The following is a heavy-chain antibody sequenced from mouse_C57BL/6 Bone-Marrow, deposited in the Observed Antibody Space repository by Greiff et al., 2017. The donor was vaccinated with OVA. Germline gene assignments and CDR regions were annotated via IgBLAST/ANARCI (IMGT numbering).Heavy chain of an antibody. CDR2: IDPENGDT. CDR3: TTALLITTVVATDAMDY. J-gene: IGHJ4*01. CDR1: GFNIKDDY. V-gene: IGHV14-4*01. Sequence: EVQVQQSGAELVRPGASVKLSCTASGFNIKDDYMHWVKQRPEQGLEWIGWIDPENGDTEYASKFQGKATITADTSSNTAYLQLSSLTSEDTAVYYCTTALLITTVVATDAMDYWGQGTSVTVSS. D-gene: IGHD1-1*01.